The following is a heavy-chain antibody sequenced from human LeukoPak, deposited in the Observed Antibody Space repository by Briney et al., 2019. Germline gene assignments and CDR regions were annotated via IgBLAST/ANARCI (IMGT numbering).Heavy chain of an antibody. Sequence: SVKVSCKASGGTFSSYAISWVRQAPGQGLEWMGGIIPIFGTANYAQKFQGRVTITTDESTSTAYMELRSLRSDDTAVYYCAREMYSSGLIHYWGQGTLVTVSS. D-gene: IGHD6-19*01. CDR1: GGTFSSYA. CDR3: AREMYSSGLIHY. CDR2: IIPIFGTA. J-gene: IGHJ4*02. V-gene: IGHV1-69*05.